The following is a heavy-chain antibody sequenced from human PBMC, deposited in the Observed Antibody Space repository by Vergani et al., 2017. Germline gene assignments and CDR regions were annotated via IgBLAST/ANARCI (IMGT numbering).Heavy chain of an antibody. V-gene: IGHV3-30*04. Sequence: QVQLVESGGGVVQPGRSLRLSCAASGFTFSSYAMHWVRQAPGKGLEWVAVISYDGSNKYYADSVKGRFTISRDNSKNTLYLQMNSLRAEDTAVYYCAREVRYGDYGFYYWGQGTLVTVSS. D-gene: IGHD4-17*01. CDR3: AREVRYGDYGFYY. CDR1: GFTFSSYA. CDR2: ISYDGSNK. J-gene: IGHJ4*02.